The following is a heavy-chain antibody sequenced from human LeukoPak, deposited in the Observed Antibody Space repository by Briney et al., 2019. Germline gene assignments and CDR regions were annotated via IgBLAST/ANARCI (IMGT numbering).Heavy chain of an antibody. CDR3: ARDGGYDFWSGYYQDY. Sequence: PGRSLRLSCAASGFTFSSYAMHWVRQAPGKGLEWVAVISYDGSNKYYADSVKGRFTISRDNSKNTLYLQMSSLRAEDTAVYYCARDGGYDFWSGYYQDYWGQGTLVTVSS. J-gene: IGHJ4*02. V-gene: IGHV3-30-3*01. CDR1: GFTFSSYA. D-gene: IGHD3-3*01. CDR2: ISYDGSNK.